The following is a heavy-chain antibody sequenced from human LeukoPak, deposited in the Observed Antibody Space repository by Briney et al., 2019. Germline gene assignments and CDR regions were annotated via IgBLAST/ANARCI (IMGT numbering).Heavy chain of an antibody. D-gene: IGHD2-2*01. CDR3: ARDPSNTSGYYVYHDY. Sequence: ASVEVSCKASGYTFNKYLISWVRQAPGQGLEWMGWISCYNGDTRYAQNFQGRVTTTKDTSTSTVHMELRSLRSDDTAVYYCARDPSNTSGYYVYHDYWGQGALVTVSS. CDR2: ISCYNGDT. CDR1: GYTFNKYL. J-gene: IGHJ4*02. V-gene: IGHV1-18*01.